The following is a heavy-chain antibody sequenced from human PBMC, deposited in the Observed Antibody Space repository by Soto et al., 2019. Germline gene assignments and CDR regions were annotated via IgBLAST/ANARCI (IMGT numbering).Heavy chain of an antibody. CDR1: GFTFSSYT. V-gene: IGHV3-21*01. CDR2: ISAGNTYI. J-gene: IGHJ4*02. Sequence: EVQLVESGGGLVKPGESLRVSCAASGFTFSSYTLNWVRQAPGKGLEWVSSISAGNTYIYYADTVKGRFTISRDNAKNSLYLQMNSLRVDDTAVYYCARGGGTGLYNSGWSPHYWGQGTLVTVSS. D-gene: IGHD6-13*01. CDR3: ARGGGTGLYNSGWSPHY.